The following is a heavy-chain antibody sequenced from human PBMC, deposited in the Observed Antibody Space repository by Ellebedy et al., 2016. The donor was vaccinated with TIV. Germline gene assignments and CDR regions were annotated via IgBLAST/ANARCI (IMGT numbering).Heavy chain of an antibody. V-gene: IGHV3-11*01. Sequence: GESLKISXAASGFTFSDYYMSWIRQAPGKGLEWVSYISSSGSTIYYADSVKGRFTISRDNAKNSLHLQMNSLRAEDTAVYYCARAPDYPYYYYGMDVWGQGTTVTVSS. CDR1: GFTFSDYY. CDR2: ISSSGSTI. J-gene: IGHJ6*02. CDR3: ARAPDYPYYYYGMDV. D-gene: IGHD4-11*01.